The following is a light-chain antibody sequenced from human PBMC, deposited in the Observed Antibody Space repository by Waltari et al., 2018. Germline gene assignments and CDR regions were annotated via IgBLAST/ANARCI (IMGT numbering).Light chain of an antibody. CDR1: NYNIRRGL. Sequence: QSVLTQSPSVSGTPGQRVTISCSGTNYNIRRGLVTWSQHVPGMSPKLLIYSNDQRPSGVPDRFSGSKSGTSASLAISGLQSEDEADYYCATWDGRVNGVLFGGGTKVTVL. V-gene: IGLV1-44*01. CDR2: SND. CDR3: ATWDGRVNGVL. J-gene: IGLJ2*01.